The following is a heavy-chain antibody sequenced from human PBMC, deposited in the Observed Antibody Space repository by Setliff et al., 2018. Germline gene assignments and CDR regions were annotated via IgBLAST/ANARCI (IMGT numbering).Heavy chain of an antibody. D-gene: IGHD6-6*01. J-gene: IGHJ6*03. CDR3: VREGVDRRSSTDYRYYMDV. CDR2: TIPMFGTT. V-gene: IGHV1-69*05. Sequence: SVKFSCKASGATFSSSGISWVRQAPGQGLEWMGGTIPMFGTTEYAQKFQGRLTITTDESTNTVFMQLSSLRSDDTAVYYCVREGVDRRSSTDYRYYMDVWGKGTTVTVSS. CDR1: GATFSSSG.